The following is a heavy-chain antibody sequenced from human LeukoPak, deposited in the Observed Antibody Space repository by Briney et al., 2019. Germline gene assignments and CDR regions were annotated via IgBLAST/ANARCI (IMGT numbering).Heavy chain of an antibody. CDR3: ARGLGYCSSSSCRYFDY. V-gene: IGHV4-31*03. CDR1: GGSISSGGYY. J-gene: IGHJ4*02. D-gene: IGHD2-2*01. CDR2: IYYSGST. Sequence: PSETLSLTCTVSGGSISSGGYYWSWIRQHPGKGLEWIGYIYYSGSTYYNPSLKSRVTISVDTSKNRFSLKLNSVTAADTAVYYCARGLGYCSSSSCRYFDYWGQGTLVTVSS.